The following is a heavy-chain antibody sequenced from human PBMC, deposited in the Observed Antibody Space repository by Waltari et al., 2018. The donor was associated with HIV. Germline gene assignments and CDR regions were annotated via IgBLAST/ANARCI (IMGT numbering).Heavy chain of an antibody. V-gene: IGHV4-31*03. CDR3: ARDGKSSYYYDSSPNWFDP. D-gene: IGHD3-22*01. CDR1: GGSITSGRHY. CDR2: IYYSGST. Sequence: QVQLQESGPGLVKPSQTLSLTCPVSGGSITSGRHYWSWIRPHPGKGLEWICFIYYSGSTYYNPSLKSRVTISVDTSKNQFSLKLSSVTAADTAVYYCARDGKSSYYYDSSPNWFDPWGQGTLVAVSS. J-gene: IGHJ5*02.